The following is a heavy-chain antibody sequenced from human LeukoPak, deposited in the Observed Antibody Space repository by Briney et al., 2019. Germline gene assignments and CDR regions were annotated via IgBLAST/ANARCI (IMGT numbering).Heavy chain of an antibody. Sequence: PSETLSLTCTVSGGSISSYYGSWIRQPPGKGLEWIGYFYYTGSTNYNPSLKSRVTMSVDTSNNQFSLKLSSVTAADTAVYYCARVSSSWLLPKYWGQGTLVTVSS. V-gene: IGHV4-59*01. J-gene: IGHJ4*02. CDR2: FYYTGST. CDR1: GGSISSYY. D-gene: IGHD6-13*01. CDR3: ARVSSSWLLPKY.